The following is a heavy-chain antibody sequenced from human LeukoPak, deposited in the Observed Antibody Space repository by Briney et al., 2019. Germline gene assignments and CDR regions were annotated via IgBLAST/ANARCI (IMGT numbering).Heavy chain of an antibody. Sequence: PSETLSLTCCVSGGSISGSIYYWSWIRQPPGKGLEWIGSIYYSGSTYYNPSLKSRVTISVDTSKNRFSLQLNSVTAADTAVFYCARGGGIAVAGDWGQGTLVTVSS. D-gene: IGHD6-19*01. J-gene: IGHJ4*02. V-gene: IGHV4-39*01. CDR3: ARGGGIAVAGD. CDR1: GGSISGSIYY. CDR2: IYYSGST.